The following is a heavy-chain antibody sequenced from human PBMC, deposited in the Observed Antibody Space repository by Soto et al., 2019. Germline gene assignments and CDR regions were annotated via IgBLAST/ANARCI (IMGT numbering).Heavy chain of an antibody. J-gene: IGHJ4*02. D-gene: IGHD3-3*01. CDR2: IYHSGST. Sequence: SATLSLTCAVSGGSISSGCYSWSWIRQPPGKGLEWIGYIYHSGSTYYNPSLKSRVTISVDRSKNQFSLKLSSVTAADTAVYYCAGGGFGMARDYWGQGTLVTVSS. CDR1: GGSISSGCYS. CDR3: AGGGFGMARDY. V-gene: IGHV4-30-2*01.